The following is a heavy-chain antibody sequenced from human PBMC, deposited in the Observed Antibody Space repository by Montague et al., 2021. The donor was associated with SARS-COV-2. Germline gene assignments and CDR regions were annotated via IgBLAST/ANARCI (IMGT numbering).Heavy chain of an antibody. V-gene: IGHV3-30*04. CDR3: ARDGYNWNDAVYYYYGMDV. D-gene: IGHD1-20*01. CDR1: EFTFSSYA. CDR2: ISYDGSNK. J-gene: IGHJ6*02. Sequence: SLRLSCAASEFTFSSYAMHWVRQAPGKGLEWVAVISYDGSNKYYADSVKGRFTISRDNSKNTLYLQMNSLRAEDTAVYYCARDGYNWNDAVYYYYGMDVWGQGTTVTVSS.